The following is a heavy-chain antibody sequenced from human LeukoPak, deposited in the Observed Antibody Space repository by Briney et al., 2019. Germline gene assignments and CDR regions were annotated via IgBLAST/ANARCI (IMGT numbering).Heavy chain of an antibody. D-gene: IGHD3-16*01. CDR2: ISYDGSNN. CDR1: GFTFSSYG. CDR3: AKDRDDYVWGSYLGAFDI. V-gene: IGHV3-30*18. J-gene: IGHJ3*02. Sequence: GGSLRLSCAASGFTFSSYGMHWVRQAPGKGLEWVALISYDGSNNYYADSVKGRFTISRDNSKNTLYLQMNTLRAEDTAVYYCAKDRDDYVWGSYLGAFDIWGQGTMVTVSS.